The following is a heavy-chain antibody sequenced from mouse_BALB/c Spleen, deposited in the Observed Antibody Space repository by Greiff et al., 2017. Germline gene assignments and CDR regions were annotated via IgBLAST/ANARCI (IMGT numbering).Heavy chain of an antibody. J-gene: IGHJ3*01. CDR3: ARRWNTTAY. Sequence: QVQLQQSGAELMKPGASVKISCKATGYTFSSYWIEWVKQRPGHGLEWIGGILPGSGSTNYNEKVKGKATFTADTSSNTAYMQLSSLTSEDSAVYYCARRWNTTAYWGQGTLVTVSA. CDR1: GYTFSSYW. D-gene: IGHD2-12*01. V-gene: IGHV1-9*01. CDR2: ILPGSGST.